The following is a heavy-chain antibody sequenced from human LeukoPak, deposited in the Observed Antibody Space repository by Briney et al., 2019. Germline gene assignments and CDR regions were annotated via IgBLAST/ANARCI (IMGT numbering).Heavy chain of an antibody. D-gene: IGHD3-10*01. CDR1: GGSISSGGYS. J-gene: IGHJ5*02. Sequence: PSQTLSLTCAVCGGSISSGGYSWSWIRQPPGKGLEWIGYIYHSGSTYYNPSLKSRVTISVDRSKNQFSLKLSSVTAADTAVYYCARGAVSTMVRGNWFDPWGQGTLVTVSS. V-gene: IGHV4-30-2*01. CDR3: ARGAVSTMVRGNWFDP. CDR2: IYHSGST.